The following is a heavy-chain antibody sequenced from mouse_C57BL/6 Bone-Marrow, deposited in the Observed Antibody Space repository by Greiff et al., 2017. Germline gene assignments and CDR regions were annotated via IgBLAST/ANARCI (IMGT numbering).Heavy chain of an antibody. CDR3: ARGVGLRDAMDY. D-gene: IGHD2-2*01. CDR1: GFTFSSYA. CDR2: ISDGGSYT. V-gene: IGHV5-4*01. J-gene: IGHJ4*01. Sequence: DVQLVESGGGLVKPGGSLKLSCAASGFTFSSYAMSWVRQTPEQRLEWVATISDGGSYTYYPDNVKGRFTISRDNAKNNLYLQMSHLKSEDTAMYYCARGVGLRDAMDYWGQGTSVTVSS.